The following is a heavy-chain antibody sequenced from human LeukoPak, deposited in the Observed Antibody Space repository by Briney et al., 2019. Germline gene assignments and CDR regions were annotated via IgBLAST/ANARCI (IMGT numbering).Heavy chain of an antibody. CDR2: ISYDGSNK. D-gene: IGHD4/OR15-4a*01. Sequence: PGRSLRLSCAASGFTFSSYGMHWVRQAPGKGLEWVAVISYDGSNKYYADSVKGRFTISRDNSKNTLYLQMNSLRAEDTAVYYCASTPMVEVWYFDLWGRGTLVTVSS. J-gene: IGHJ2*01. CDR1: GFTFSSYG. V-gene: IGHV3-30*03. CDR3: ASTPMVEVWYFDL.